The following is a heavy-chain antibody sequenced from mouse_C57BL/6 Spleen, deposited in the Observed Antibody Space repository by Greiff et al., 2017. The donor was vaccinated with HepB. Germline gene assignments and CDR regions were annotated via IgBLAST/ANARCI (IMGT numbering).Heavy chain of an antibody. Sequence: ESGPELVKPGASVKISCKASGYAFSSSWMNWVKQRPGKGLEWIGRIYPGDGDTNYNGKFKGKATLTADKSSSTAYMQLSSLTSEDSAVYFCARQLGLYAMDYWGQGTSVTVSS. J-gene: IGHJ4*01. CDR1: GYAFSSSW. CDR3: ARQLGLYAMDY. D-gene: IGHD4-1*02. CDR2: IYPGDGDT. V-gene: IGHV1-82*01.